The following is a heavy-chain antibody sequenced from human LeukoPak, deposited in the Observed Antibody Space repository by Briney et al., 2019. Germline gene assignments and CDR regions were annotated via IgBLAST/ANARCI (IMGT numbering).Heavy chain of an antibody. J-gene: IGHJ4*02. D-gene: IGHD5-12*01. V-gene: IGHV3-30-3*01. CDR1: GFTFRNYA. CDR2: ISYDGSNK. Sequence: PGGSLRLSCAASGFTFRNYAMHWVRQAPGKGLEWVAVISYDGSNKYDADSVKGRFTISRDNSKNTLYLQMNSLRAEDTAVYYCARDRGYSGYDGLDYWGQGTLVTVSS. CDR3: ARDRGYSGYDGLDY.